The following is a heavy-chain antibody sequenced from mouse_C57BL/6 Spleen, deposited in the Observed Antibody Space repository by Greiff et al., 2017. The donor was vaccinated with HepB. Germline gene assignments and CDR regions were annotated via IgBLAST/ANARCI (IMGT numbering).Heavy chain of an antibody. CDR2: INPNNGGT. CDR3: ARSYGSSYHYAMDY. V-gene: IGHV1-26*01. CDR1: GYTFTDYY. J-gene: IGHJ4*01. Sequence: EVQLQQSGPELVKPGASVKISCKASGYTFTDYYMNWVKQSHGKSLEWIGDINPNNGGTSYNQKFKGKATLTVDKSSSTAYMELRSLTSEDSAVYYCARSYGSSYHYAMDYWGQGTSVTVSS. D-gene: IGHD1-1*01.